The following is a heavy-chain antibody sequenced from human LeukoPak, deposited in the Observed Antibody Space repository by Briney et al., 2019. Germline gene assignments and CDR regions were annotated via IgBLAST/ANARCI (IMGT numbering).Heavy chain of an antibody. V-gene: IGHV3-23*01. Sequence: GGSLRLSCAASGFTFSSYSMNRARQAPGKGLEWVSAISGSGGSTYYADSVKGRFTISRDNSKNTLYLQMNSLRAEDTAVYYCAKGRLPDFDYWGQGTLVTVSS. CDR1: GFTFSSYS. D-gene: IGHD4-11*01. CDR3: AKGRLPDFDY. CDR2: ISGSGGST. J-gene: IGHJ4*02.